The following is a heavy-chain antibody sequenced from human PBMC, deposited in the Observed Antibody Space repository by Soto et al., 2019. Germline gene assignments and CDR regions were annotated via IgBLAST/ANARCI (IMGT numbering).Heavy chain of an antibody. CDR1: GFTLPTST. CDR2: IVVGGGNT. V-gene: IGHV1-58*02. J-gene: IGHJ4*02. CDR3: ATASAGYTFGFEF. Sequence: SVKVSCEASGFTLPTSTIQWLRQTRVQRLEWIGWIVVGGGNTNFAQNFRQRVTISRDMSTSTAYMDLNSLTSDYTAVYYCATASAGYTFGFEFWGQGTLVTVSS. D-gene: IGHD5-18*01.